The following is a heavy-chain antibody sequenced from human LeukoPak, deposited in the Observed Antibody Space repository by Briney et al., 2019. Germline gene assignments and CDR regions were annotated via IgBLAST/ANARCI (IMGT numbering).Heavy chain of an antibody. CDR2: ISSTSSYM. CDR1: GFTFSSYS. V-gene: IGHV3-21*01. CDR3: AREVVAALADYYGMDV. J-gene: IGHJ6*02. Sequence: GGSLRLSCAASGFTFSSYSMNWVRQAPGKGLEWVSSISSTSSYMYYAGSVKGRFTISRDNAKSSLYLQMNSLRAEDTAVYYCAREVVAALADYYGMDVWGQGTLVTVSS. D-gene: IGHD2-15*01.